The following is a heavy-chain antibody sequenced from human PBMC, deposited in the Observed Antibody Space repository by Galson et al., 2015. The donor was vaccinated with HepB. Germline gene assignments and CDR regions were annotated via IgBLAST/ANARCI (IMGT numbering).Heavy chain of an antibody. CDR3: ARVADSDYGDHAHFDY. J-gene: IGHJ4*02. Sequence: SLRLSCAASGFTFSDYYMSWIRLAPGKGLEWLSYISGTGTYTNYADSVKGRFTISRDSAKNSLYLQMNSLRAGDTAVYFCARVADSDYGDHAHFDYWGQGILVTVSS. D-gene: IGHD4-17*01. CDR1: GFTFSDYY. CDR2: ISGTGTYT. V-gene: IGHV3-11*06.